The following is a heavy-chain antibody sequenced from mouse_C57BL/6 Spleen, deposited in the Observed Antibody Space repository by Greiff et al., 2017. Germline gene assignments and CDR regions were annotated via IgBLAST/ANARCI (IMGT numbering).Heavy chain of an antibody. CDR3: ARWKLPGTDFDY. CDR2: IDPSDSYT. J-gene: IGHJ2*01. D-gene: IGHD4-1*01. CDR1: GYTFTSYW. Sequence: QVQLQQPGAELVMPGASVKLSCKASGYTFTSYWMHWVKQRPGQGLEWIGEIDPSDSYTNYNQKFKGKSTLTVDKSSSTAYMQLSSLTSEDSAVYYCARWKLPGTDFDYWGQGTTLTVSS. V-gene: IGHV1-69*01.